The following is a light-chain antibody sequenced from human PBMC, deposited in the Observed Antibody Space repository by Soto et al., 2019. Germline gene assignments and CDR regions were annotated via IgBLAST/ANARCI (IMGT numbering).Light chain of an antibody. CDR1: NSNIGEDYV. CDR3: QSYDSSLNGLM. Sequence: QSVLTQPPSVSGAPGQRVTISCTGSNSNIGEDYVVNWYQHFPGTAPKLLIYFNTDRPSGVPDRFSGSKSGSSASLAIAGLQPEDEADYYCQSYDSSLNGLMFGLGTKLTVL. J-gene: IGLJ3*02. V-gene: IGLV1-40*01. CDR2: FNT.